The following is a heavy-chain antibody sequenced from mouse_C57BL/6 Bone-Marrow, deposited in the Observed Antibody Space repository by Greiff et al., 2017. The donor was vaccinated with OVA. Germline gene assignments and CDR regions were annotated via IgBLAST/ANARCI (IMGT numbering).Heavy chain of an antibody. CDR1: GYTFTDYY. D-gene: IGHD1-1*01. CDR2: IYPGSGNT. J-gene: IGHJ2*01. V-gene: IGHV1-76*01. Sequence: QVQLQQSGAELVRPGASVKLSCKASGYTFTDYYINWVKQRPGQGLEWIARIYPGSGNTYYNEKFKGKATLTAEKSSSTAYMQLSSLTSEDSAVYFCASPYYYGSRYFDYWGQGTTLTVSS. CDR3: ASPYYYGSRYFDY.